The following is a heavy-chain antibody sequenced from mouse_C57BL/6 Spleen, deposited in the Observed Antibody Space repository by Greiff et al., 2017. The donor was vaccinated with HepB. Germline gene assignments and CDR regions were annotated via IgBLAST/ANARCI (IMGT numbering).Heavy chain of an antibody. CDR2: IYPGDGDT. V-gene: IGHV1-80*01. D-gene: IGHD3-2*02. Sequence: VKLVESGAELVKPGASVKISCKASGYAFSSYWMNWVKQRPGKGLEWIGQIYPGDGDTNYNGKFKGKATLTADKSSSTAYMQLSSLTSEDSAVYFCARGVTAQADYWGQGTTLTVSS. CDR3: ARGVTAQADY. CDR1: GYAFSSYW. J-gene: IGHJ2*01.